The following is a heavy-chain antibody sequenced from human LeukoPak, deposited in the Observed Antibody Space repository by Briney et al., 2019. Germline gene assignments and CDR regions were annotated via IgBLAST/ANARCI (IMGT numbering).Heavy chain of an antibody. CDR3: ARGLGSFAYSDAFDI. V-gene: IGHV3-30*03. CDR2: ISYDGSNK. J-gene: IGHJ3*02. CDR1: GFSFSDYG. D-gene: IGHD3-16*01. Sequence: PGRSLRLSCAASGFSFSDYGMHWVRQVPGKGLGWVAVISYDGSNKYYADSVKGRFTISRDNAKKSLYLQMNSLRAEDTAVYYCARGLGSFAYSDAFDIWGQGTMVTVSS.